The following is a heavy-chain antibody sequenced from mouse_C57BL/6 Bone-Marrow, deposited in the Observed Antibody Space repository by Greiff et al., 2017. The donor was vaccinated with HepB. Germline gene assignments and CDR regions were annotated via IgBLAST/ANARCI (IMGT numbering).Heavy chain of an antibody. CDR3: ARWGVYYGYDGFAY. Sequence: QVQLQQPGAELVMPGASVKLSCKASGYTFTSYWMHWVKQRPGQGLEWIGEIDPSDSYTNYNQKFKGKSTLTVDKSSSTAYMQLSSLTSEDSAVYYCARWGVYYGYDGFAYWGQGTVVTVSA. J-gene: IGHJ3*01. D-gene: IGHD2-2*01. CDR1: GYTFTSYW. CDR2: IDPSDSYT. V-gene: IGHV1-69*01.